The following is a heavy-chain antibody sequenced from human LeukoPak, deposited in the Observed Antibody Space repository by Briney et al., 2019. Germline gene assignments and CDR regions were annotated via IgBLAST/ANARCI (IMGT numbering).Heavy chain of an antibody. CDR3: ARQPGYSYGLNCFDP. CDR1: GGSISSSNYY. J-gene: IGHJ5*02. V-gene: IGHV4-39*01. CDR2: IYYSGST. Sequence: PETLSLTCTVSGGSISSSNYYWGWIRQPPGKGLEWIGSIYYSGSTYYNPSLKSRVTISVDTSKNQFSLKLSSVTAADTAVYYCARQPGYSYGLNCFDPWGQGTLVTVSS. D-gene: IGHD5-18*01.